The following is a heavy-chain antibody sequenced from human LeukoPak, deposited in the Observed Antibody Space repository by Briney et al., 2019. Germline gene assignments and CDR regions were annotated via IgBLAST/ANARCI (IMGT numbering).Heavy chain of an antibody. CDR2: INPSSGST. V-gene: IGHV1-46*01. Sequence: ASVKVSCKASGGTFSSYAISWVRQAPGQGLEWMGIINPSSGSTSYAQKFQGRVTMTRDTSTSTVYMQLSSLRSEDAAMYYCAIMDCGGDCYWGYWGQGTLVTVSS. CDR1: GGTFSSYA. J-gene: IGHJ4*02. CDR3: AIMDCGGDCYWGY. D-gene: IGHD2-21*02.